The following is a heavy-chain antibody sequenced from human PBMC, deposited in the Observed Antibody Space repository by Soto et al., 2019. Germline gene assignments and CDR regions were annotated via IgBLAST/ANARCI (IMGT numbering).Heavy chain of an antibody. J-gene: IGHJ4*02. V-gene: IGHV1-18*01. CDR2: INVYNGNT. CDR1: GYTFTSYG. D-gene: IGHD3-10*01. CDR3: ARDTSRGEYDY. Sequence: QVQLVQSGAEVKKPGASVKVSCKASGYTFTSYGISWVRQAPGQGLEWMGWINVYNGNTNYAQKLQGRVTMTTDTATSTAYLDLRSRRADDTAEYGCARDTSRGEYDYWGQGTLVTVSS.